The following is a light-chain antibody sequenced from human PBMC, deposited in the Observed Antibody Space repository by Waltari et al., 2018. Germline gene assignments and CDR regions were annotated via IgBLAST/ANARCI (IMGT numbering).Light chain of an antibody. V-gene: IGKV1-5*03. Sequence: DIQMTQSPSTLSASVGDRVTITCRASESISSWLAWYQQKPGKAPNLLIYKASRLESGVPSRFSGSGSGTEFTLTISNLQPEDFATYYCQQFNSYPWTFGKGPRWTSN. CDR3: QQFNSYPWT. J-gene: IGKJ1*01. CDR2: KAS. CDR1: ESISSW.